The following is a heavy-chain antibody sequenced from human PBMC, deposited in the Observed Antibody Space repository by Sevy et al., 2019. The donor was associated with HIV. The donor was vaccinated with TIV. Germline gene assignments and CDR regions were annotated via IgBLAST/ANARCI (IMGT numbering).Heavy chain of an antibody. CDR3: ARVGSGGSSN. CDR2: ISAYNGNT. Sequence: ASVKVSCKASGYTFTSYGISWVRQAPGQGLEWMGWISAYNGNTNYPQKLQGRVTMTTDTSTSTAYMELRSMRSYVTAVYDCARVGSGGSSNWGQGTLVTVSS. D-gene: IGHD2-15*01. CDR1: GYTFTSYG. V-gene: IGHV1-18*01. J-gene: IGHJ4*02.